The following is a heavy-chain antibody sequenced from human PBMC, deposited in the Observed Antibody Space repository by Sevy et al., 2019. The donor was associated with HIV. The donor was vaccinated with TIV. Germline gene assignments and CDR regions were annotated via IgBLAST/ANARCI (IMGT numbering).Heavy chain of an antibody. CDR1: GFSFISSA. J-gene: IGHJ6*02. V-gene: IGHV3-23*01. CDR3: AKDRGSDHYYGMDV. CDR2: IRASGGNT. Sequence: GGCLRLSCAASGFSFISSAMSWVRQAPGKGLEWVSSIRASGGNTYYANSVKGRLTISRDNSKNTLYVQMNRLRADDTAVYYWAKDRGSDHYYGMDVWGQGTTVTVSS. D-gene: IGHD3-3*01.